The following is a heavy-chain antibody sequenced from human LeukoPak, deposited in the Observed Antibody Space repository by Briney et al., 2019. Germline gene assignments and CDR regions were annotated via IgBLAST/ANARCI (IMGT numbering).Heavy chain of an antibody. V-gene: IGHV3-30*02. CDR1: GFTFSSYG. Sequence: GGSLRLSCAASGFTFSSYGMHWVRQAPGKGLEWVAVIWYDGSNKYYADSVKGRFTISRDNSKNTLYLQMNSLRAEDTAVYYCAKDRGSWYYFDYWGQGTLVTVSS. CDR3: AKDRGSWYYFDY. CDR2: IWYDGSNK. J-gene: IGHJ4*02. D-gene: IGHD6-13*01.